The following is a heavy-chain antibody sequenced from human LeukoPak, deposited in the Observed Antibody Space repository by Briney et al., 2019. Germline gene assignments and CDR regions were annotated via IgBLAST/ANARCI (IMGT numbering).Heavy chain of an antibody. CDR1: GYTFTSYD. Sequence: ASVKVSCKASGYTFTSYDINWVRQATGQGLEWMGWMNPNSGNTGHAQKFQGRVTMTRNTSISTAYMELSSLRSEDTAVYYCARGVGSSSSHWFDPWGQGTLVTVSS. V-gene: IGHV1-8*01. CDR2: MNPNSGNT. CDR3: ARGVGSSSSHWFDP. J-gene: IGHJ5*02. D-gene: IGHD6-6*01.